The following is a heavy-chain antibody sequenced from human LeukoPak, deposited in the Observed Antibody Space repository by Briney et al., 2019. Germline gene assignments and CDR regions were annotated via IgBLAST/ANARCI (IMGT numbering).Heavy chain of an antibody. CDR2: ISSSSSTI. Sequence: GGSLRLSCAASGFTFSSYSMNWVRQAPGKGLEWVSYISSSSSTIYYADSVKGRFTISRDNAKNSLYLQMNSLRAEDTAVYYCARVAFGGSYSGLAFDIWGQGTMVTVSS. J-gene: IGHJ3*02. CDR1: GFTFSSYS. V-gene: IGHV3-48*04. D-gene: IGHD1-26*01. CDR3: ARVAFGGSYSGLAFDI.